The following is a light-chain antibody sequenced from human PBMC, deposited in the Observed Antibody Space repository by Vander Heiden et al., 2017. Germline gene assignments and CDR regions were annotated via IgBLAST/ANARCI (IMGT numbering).Light chain of an antibody. J-gene: IGKJ1*01. CDR3: HQYYTTPRT. CDR1: QSVLKNSNNNNY. Sequence: DIVMTQAPDSLAASLGERATINCKASQSVLKNSNNNNYLCWYQVKPGQPPNLLIYWASTRESGVPDRFSGSESGTDFSLTISSLQAEDVAVYYCHQYYTTPRTFGQGTKLEI. CDR2: WAS. V-gene: IGKV4-1*01.